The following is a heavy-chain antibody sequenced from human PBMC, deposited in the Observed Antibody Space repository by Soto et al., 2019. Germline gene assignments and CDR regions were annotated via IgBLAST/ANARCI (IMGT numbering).Heavy chain of an antibody. V-gene: IGHV1-24*01. CDR2: FDPEDGET. CDR1: GYTLTELS. J-gene: IGHJ3*02. Sequence: ASVKVSCKVSGYTLTELSMHWVRQAPGKGLEWMGGFDPEDGETIYAQKFQGRVTMTEDTSTETAYMELSSLRSEDTAVYYCATDRAARARWESDAFDIWGQGTMVTVSS. CDR3: ATDRAARARWESDAFDI. D-gene: IGHD1-26*01.